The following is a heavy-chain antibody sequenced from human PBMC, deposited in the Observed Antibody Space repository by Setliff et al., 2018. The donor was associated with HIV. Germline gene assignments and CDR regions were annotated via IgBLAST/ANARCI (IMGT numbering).Heavy chain of an antibody. J-gene: IGHJ6*03. CDR1: GGSISSYY. CDR3: AVVPAALYYYMDV. Sequence: ETLSLTCTVSGGSISSYYWSWIRQPPGKGLEWIGSIYYSGSTYYNPSLKSRVTISVDTSKNQFSLKLSSVTAADTAVYYCAVVPAALYYYMDVWGKGTTVTVSS. V-gene: IGHV4-59*05. CDR2: IYYSGST. D-gene: IGHD2-2*01.